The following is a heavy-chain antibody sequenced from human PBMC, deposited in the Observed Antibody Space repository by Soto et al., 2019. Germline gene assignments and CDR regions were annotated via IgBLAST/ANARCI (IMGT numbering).Heavy chain of an antibody. Sequence: GSLRLSCLASGFSFNSFNMNWIRRAPGRGLEWVASISVSGDNIYYGDSMQGRFTISRDNPKRSVFLDLNSLRVEDTAVYYCARDLGLLKSMFDYWGQGTLVTVSS. CDR2: ISVSGDNI. D-gene: IGHD2-8*01. J-gene: IGHJ4*02. CDR3: ARDLGLLKSMFDY. V-gene: IGHV3-21*01. CDR1: GFSFNSFN.